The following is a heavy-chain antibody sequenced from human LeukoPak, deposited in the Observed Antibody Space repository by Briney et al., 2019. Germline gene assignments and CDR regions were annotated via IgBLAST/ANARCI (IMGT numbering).Heavy chain of an antibody. D-gene: IGHD6-13*01. Sequence: PGGSLRLSCAASGFTFSSYEMNWVRQAPGKGLEWVLFISSGVTTIYYADSVKGRFTISRDNAKNSLYLQMNSLRAEDTAVYYCARGNIAAAPPAAFWGQGTLVTVSS. CDR1: GFTFSSYE. CDR3: ARGNIAAAPPAAF. J-gene: IGHJ4*02. V-gene: IGHV3-48*03. CDR2: ISSGVTTI.